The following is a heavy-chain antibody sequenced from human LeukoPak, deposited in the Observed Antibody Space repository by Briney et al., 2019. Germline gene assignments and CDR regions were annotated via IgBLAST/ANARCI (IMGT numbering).Heavy chain of an antibody. J-gene: IGHJ5*02. V-gene: IGHV5-51*01. D-gene: IGHD5-18*01. Sequence: GESLKISCKGSGYSFTSYWIGWVRQMPGKGLEWMGIIYPGDSDTRYSPSFQGHVTISADKSISTAYLQWSSLKASDTAMYYCARRRTQLWLGGNWFDPWGQGTLVTVSS. CDR3: ARRRTQLWLGGNWFDP. CDR1: GYSFTSYW. CDR2: IYPGDSDT.